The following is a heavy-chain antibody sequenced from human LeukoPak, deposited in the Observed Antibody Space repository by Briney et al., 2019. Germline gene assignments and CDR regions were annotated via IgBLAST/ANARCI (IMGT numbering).Heavy chain of an antibody. CDR2: INPSGGST. V-gene: IGHV1-46*01. CDR3: ARDNHYYGSGTYYPHPFDY. Sequence: GASVKVSCKASGYTFTTYYVHWVRQVPGQGLEWMGIINPSGGSTSYAQKFQGRVTMTRDMSTSTVYMELSSLESEDTAVYYCARDNHYYGSGTYYPHPFDYWGQGTLVTVSS. D-gene: IGHD3-10*01. CDR1: GYTFTTYY. J-gene: IGHJ4*02.